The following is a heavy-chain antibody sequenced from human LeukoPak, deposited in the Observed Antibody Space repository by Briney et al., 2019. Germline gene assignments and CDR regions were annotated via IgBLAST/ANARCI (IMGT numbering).Heavy chain of an antibody. CDR3: ARGSTGDYYYYYYMDV. CDR1: GFTFISYS. V-gene: IGHV3-33*01. CDR2: IWYDGSNK. Sequence: PGGSLRLSCAASGFTFISYSMHWVRQAPGKGLEWVAVIWYDGSNKYYADSVKGRFTISRDNSNNTLYLQMNSLSAEDTAVYYCARGSTGDYYYYYYMDVWGKGTTVTVSS. D-gene: IGHD7-27*01. J-gene: IGHJ6*03.